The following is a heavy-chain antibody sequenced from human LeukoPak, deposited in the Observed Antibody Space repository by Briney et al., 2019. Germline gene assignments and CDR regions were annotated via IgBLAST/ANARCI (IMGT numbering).Heavy chain of an antibody. D-gene: IGHD2-21*02. Sequence: GGSLRLSCAASGFPFSNHAMSWVRQPPGKGLEWVSAISNGNTYYADSVRGRFAISRDDSKNMVYLQMNSLRVEDTARYYCVREAGYCASVCLKSNWFDPWGQGTLVTVSS. CDR2: ISNGNT. J-gene: IGHJ5*02. CDR1: GFPFSNHA. V-gene: IGHV3-23*01. CDR3: VREAGYCASVCLKSNWFDP.